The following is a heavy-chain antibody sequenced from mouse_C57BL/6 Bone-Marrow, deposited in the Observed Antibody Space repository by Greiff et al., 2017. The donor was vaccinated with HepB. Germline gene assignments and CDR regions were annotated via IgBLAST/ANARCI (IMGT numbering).Heavy chain of an antibody. CDR1: GYTFTSYW. CDR2: IDPSDSYT. V-gene: IGHV1-50*01. Sequence: QVQLKQPGAELVKPGASVKLSCKASGYTFTSYWMQWVKQRPGQGLEWIGEIDPSDSYTNYNQKFKGKATLTVDTSSSTAYMQLSSLTSEDSAVYYCARWRSNYSDYYAMDYWGQGTSVTVSS. J-gene: IGHJ4*01. D-gene: IGHD2-5*01. CDR3: ARWRSNYSDYYAMDY.